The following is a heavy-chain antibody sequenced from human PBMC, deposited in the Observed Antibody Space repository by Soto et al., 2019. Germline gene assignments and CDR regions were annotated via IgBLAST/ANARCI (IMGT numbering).Heavy chain of an antibody. CDR3: DSFYGDCVSY. CDR2: IYYSVST. Sequence: QLQLQESGPGLVKPSETLSLTCTVSGGSISSSSYYWGWIRQPPGKGLEWIGSIYYSVSTYYNPTLNRRLTFSVATTKTNFSLKLSSVTAAYTAVYYCDSFYGDCVSYWGQGSLVTVSS. D-gene: IGHD4-17*01. V-gene: IGHV4-39*02. J-gene: IGHJ4*02. CDR1: GGSISSSSYY.